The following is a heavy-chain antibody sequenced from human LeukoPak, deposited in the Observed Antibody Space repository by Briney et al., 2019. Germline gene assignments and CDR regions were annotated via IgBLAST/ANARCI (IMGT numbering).Heavy chain of an antibody. D-gene: IGHD3-3*01. CDR1: GGSISSSSYY. V-gene: IGHV4-39*07. J-gene: IGHJ5*02. CDR2: IYSSGST. Sequence: PSETLSLTCTVSGGSISSSSYYWGWIRQPPGKGLEWIGSIYSSGSTYYNPSLKSRVTISVDKSKNQLSLKLSSVTVADTAVYYCARVGDFWSGYYAKYNWFDPWGQGTLVTVSS. CDR3: ARVGDFWSGYYAKYNWFDP.